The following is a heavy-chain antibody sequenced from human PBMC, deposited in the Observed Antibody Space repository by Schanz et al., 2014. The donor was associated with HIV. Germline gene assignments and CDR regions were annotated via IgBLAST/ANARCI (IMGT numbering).Heavy chain of an antibody. V-gene: IGHV4-4*07. CDR1: GDSISSYY. Sequence: QVQLQESGPGPVKPSETLSLTCTVSGDSISSYYWNWIRQPAGKGLEWIGHIYSSGSTKYNPSLKSRLTRSVDTSKNQWSRKLSSVTAADTAVYYCARQRQTEGYCSGGSCGGWGWFDPWGQGTLVTVSS. J-gene: IGHJ5*02. CDR3: ARQRQTEGYCSGGSCGGWGWFDP. D-gene: IGHD2-15*01. CDR2: IYSSGST.